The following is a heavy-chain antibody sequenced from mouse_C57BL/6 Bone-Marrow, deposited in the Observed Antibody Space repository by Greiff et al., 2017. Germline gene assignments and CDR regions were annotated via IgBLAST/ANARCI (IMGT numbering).Heavy chain of an antibody. D-gene: IGHD3-2*02. CDR3: ARGGSSGPFAY. CDR2: IYPGDGDT. V-gene: IGHV1-82*01. J-gene: IGHJ3*01. CDR1: GYAFSSSW. Sequence: QVQLQQSGPELVKPGASVKISCKASGYAFSSSWMNWVKQRPGKGLEWIGRIYPGDGDTNYNEKFKGKATLTADKSSSTAYMQLSSLTSEDSAVYFCARGGSSGPFAYWGQGTLVTVSA.